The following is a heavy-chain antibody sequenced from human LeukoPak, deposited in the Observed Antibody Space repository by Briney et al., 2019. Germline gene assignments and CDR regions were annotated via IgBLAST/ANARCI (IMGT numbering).Heavy chain of an antibody. CDR2: IYNGVNT. V-gene: IGHV4-61*03. J-gene: IGHJ5*02. CDR3: ARSRAFNSGAFDP. Sequence: SETLSLTCTVSDASFSSASYWTWIRQRPGKGVEWIAHIYNGVNTNYNPSLKSRVTISVDPSTNHFSLTLNSVTAPDTAVYYCARSRAFNSGAFDPWGQGSLSPSPQ. CDR1: DASFSSASY. D-gene: IGHD1-26*01.